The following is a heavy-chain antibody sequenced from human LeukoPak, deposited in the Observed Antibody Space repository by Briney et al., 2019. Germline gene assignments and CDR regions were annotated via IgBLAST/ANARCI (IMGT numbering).Heavy chain of an antibody. Sequence: KASETLSLTCTVSGGSISSGSYYWSWIRQPAGKGLEWIGRIYTSGSTNYNPSLKSRVTISADTSENQFSLKLSSVTAADTAVYYCARGVASSSDFDYWGQGTLVTVSS. V-gene: IGHV4-61*02. D-gene: IGHD6-6*01. J-gene: IGHJ4*02. CDR1: GGSISSGSYY. CDR2: IYTSGST. CDR3: ARGVASSSDFDY.